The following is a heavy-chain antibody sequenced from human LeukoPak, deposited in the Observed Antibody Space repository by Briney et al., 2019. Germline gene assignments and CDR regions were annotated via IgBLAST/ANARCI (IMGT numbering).Heavy chain of an antibody. CDR2: INPNSGGT. J-gene: IGHJ4*02. V-gene: IGHV1-2*02. CDR3: ARDLSTFSHFDY. Sequence: ASVKVSCKASGYTFTGYYMHWVRQAPGQGLEWMGWINPNSGGTNYAQKFQGRVTMTRDTSISTAYMELSRLRSDDTAAYYCARDLSTFSHFDYWGQGTLVTVSS. CDR1: GYTFTGYY.